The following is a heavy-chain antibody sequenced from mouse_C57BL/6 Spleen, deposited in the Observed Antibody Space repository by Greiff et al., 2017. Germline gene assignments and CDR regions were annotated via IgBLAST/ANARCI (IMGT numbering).Heavy chain of an antibody. J-gene: IGHJ1*03. CDR1: GYTFTSYW. CDR2: IDPNSGGT. D-gene: IGHD1-1*01. Sequence: VQLQQPGAELVKPGASVKLSCKASGYTFTSYWMHWVKQRPGRGLEWIGRIDPNSGGTKYNEKFKSKATLTVDKPSSTAYMQLSSLTSEDSAVYYCAIKAEGVYYYGSSAGYFDVWGTGITVTVSA. V-gene: IGHV1-72*01. CDR3: AIKAEGVYYYGSSAGYFDV.